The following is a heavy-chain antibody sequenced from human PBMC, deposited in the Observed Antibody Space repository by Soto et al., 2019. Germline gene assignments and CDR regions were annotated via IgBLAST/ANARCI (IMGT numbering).Heavy chain of an antibody. Sequence: EVQLVESGGGLVKPGGSLRLSCAASGFTFINAWMNWVRQAPGRGLEWVGRIKSKTDGGTTDYAAPVKGRFTISRDDSKNTLYLQMNSLKTGDTAVYYCTTEHYYDSSGPIFDYWGQGTLVTVSS. J-gene: IGHJ4*02. CDR3: TTEHYYDSSGPIFDY. CDR2: IKSKTDGGTT. CDR1: GFTFINAW. V-gene: IGHV3-15*07. D-gene: IGHD3-22*01.